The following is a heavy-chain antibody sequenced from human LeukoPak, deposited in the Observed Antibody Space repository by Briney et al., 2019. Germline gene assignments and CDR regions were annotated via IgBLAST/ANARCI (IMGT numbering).Heavy chain of an antibody. CDR3: ARDKATGDCSSTSCYDWFDP. D-gene: IGHD2-2*01. Sequence: SETLSLTCTVSGGSISSSIYYWGWIRQPPGKGLEWIGSIYYSGSTYYNPSLKSRVTISVDTSKNQFSLKLSSVTAADTAVYYCARDKATGDCSSTSCYDWFDPWGQGTLVTVSS. J-gene: IGHJ5*02. CDR1: GGSISSSIYY. V-gene: IGHV4-39*07. CDR2: IYYSGST.